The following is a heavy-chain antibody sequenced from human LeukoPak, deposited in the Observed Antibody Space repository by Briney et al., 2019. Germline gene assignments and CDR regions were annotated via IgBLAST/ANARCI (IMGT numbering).Heavy chain of an antibody. CDR1: GFTSDDYA. D-gene: IGHD1-26*01. V-gene: IGHV3-9*02. CDR2: ISWNSGSI. J-gene: IGHJ4*02. CDR3: TKGRGGGTAYCFDY. Sequence: GGSLRLSCAASGFTSDDYAMHWVRQAPGRGLEWVSGISWNSGSIGYADSVKGRFTISRDDAKNSLYLQMNSLRAEVTAFYYCTKGRGGGTAYCFDYWGQGILVTVSP.